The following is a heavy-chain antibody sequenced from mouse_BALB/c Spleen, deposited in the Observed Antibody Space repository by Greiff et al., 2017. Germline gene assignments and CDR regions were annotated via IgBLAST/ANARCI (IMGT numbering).Heavy chain of an antibody. CDR1: GFTFSSFG. Sequence: EVKLVESGGGLVQPGGSRKLSCAASGFTFSSFGMHWVRQAPEKGLEWVAYISSGSSTIYYADTVKGRFTISRDNPKNTLFLQMTSLRSEDTAMYYCAREGLLAYWGQGTTLTVSS. J-gene: IGHJ2*01. D-gene: IGHD2-10*01. CDR3: AREGLLAY. CDR2: ISSGSSTI. V-gene: IGHV5-17*02.